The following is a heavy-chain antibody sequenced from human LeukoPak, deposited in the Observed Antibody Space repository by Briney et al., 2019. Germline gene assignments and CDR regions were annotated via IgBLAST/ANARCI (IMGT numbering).Heavy chain of an antibody. V-gene: IGHV1-46*01. CDR1: GYTFTSYY. Sequence: ASVKVSCKASGYTFTSYYVHWVRQAPGQGLEWMGIINPSGGSTSYAQKFQGRVTMTRDTSTSTVYMELSSLRSEDTAVYYCAVSGWYLRSPDYWGQGTLVTVSS. D-gene: IGHD6-19*01. CDR3: AVSGWYLRSPDY. J-gene: IGHJ4*02. CDR2: INPSGGST.